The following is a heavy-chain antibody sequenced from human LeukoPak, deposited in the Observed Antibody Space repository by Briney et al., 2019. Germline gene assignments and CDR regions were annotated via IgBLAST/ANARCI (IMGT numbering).Heavy chain of an antibody. J-gene: IGHJ4*02. Sequence: GGSLRLSCAASGFTFDDYTMHWVRQAPGKGLEWVSLISWDGGSTYYADSVKGRFTISRDNSKNTLYLQMNSLRAEDTAVYYCAKDIEQGDYGDYLGEDYWGQGTLVTVSS. V-gene: IGHV3-43*01. CDR3: AKDIEQGDYGDYLGEDY. D-gene: IGHD4-17*01. CDR1: GFTFDDYT. CDR2: ISWDGGST.